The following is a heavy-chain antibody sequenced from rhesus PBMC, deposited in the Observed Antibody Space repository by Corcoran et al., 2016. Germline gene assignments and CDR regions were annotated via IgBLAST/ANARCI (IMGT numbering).Heavy chain of an antibody. D-gene: IGHD3-28*01. J-gene: IGHJ4*01. CDR2: IYGNSAST. V-gene: IGHV4-73*01. CDR1: GGSISGYYY. Sequence: QVQLQQWGEGLVKPSETLSLTCAVYGGSISGYYYWSWTRQPPGKGLEWIGYIYGNSASTNYNPSLKNRVTISKDTSKNQFSLKLSSVTAADTAVYYCAREAYDSGADYWGQGVLVTVSS. CDR3: AREAYDSGADY.